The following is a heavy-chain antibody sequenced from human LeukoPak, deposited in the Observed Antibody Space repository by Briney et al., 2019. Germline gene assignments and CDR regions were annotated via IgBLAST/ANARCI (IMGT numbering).Heavy chain of an antibody. Sequence: GGSLRLPCAASGFSFSSNGMHWVRQAPGKGPEWVAFIRADGINKYYVDSVKGRFTISRDNSKNTLYLQMNSLRAEDTAVYYCAKDFYGSGSNLDYWGQGTLVTVSS. D-gene: IGHD3-10*01. CDR1: GFSFSSNG. CDR3: AKDFYGSGSNLDY. CDR2: IRADGINK. J-gene: IGHJ4*02. V-gene: IGHV3-30*02.